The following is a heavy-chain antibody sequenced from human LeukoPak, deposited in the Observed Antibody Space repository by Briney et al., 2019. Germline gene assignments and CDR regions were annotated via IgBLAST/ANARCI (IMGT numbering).Heavy chain of an antibody. CDR2: ISCIKGET. V-gene: IGHV1-18*01. Sequence: ASVKVSCMASSPTFNNNGTGCVRQAPGQGLGWMGWISCIKGETRYAKKFQGRVTMTEDTSKSTVHMALRSLRYDNTVVYYCARAPSNTSGYYVYHDSWGQGALVTVSS. CDR1: SPTFNNNG. CDR3: ARAPSNTSGYYVYHDS. J-gene: IGHJ4*02. D-gene: IGHD5-12*01.